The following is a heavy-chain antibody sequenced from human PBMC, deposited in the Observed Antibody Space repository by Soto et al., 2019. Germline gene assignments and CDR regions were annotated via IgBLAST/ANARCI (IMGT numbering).Heavy chain of an antibody. CDR3: ARALYSSGGTVYYYYGMDV. D-gene: IGHD6-19*01. J-gene: IGHJ6*02. CDR1: GGTFSSYA. Sequence: QVQLVQSGAEVKKPGSSVKVSCKASGGTFSSYAISWVRQAPGQGLEWMGGIIPIFGTANYAQKFQGRVTITADESTSTAYMELSSRRAEDTAVYYWARALYSSGGTVYYYYGMDVWGQVTTVTVAS. V-gene: IGHV1-69*01. CDR2: IIPIFGTA.